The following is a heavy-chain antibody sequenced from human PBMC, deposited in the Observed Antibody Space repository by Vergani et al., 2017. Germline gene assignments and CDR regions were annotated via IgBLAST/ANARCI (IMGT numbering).Heavy chain of an antibody. CDR2: INHSGST. D-gene: IGHD6-6*01. CDR3: ARGLSGSSYYYYMDV. CDR1: GGSFSGYY. J-gene: IGHJ6*03. V-gene: IGHV4-34*01. Sequence: QVQLQQWGAGLLKPSETLSLTCAVYGGSFSGYYWSWIRQPPGKGLEWIGEINHSGSTNYNPSLKSLVTISVDTSKNQFSLKLSSVTAADTAVYYCARGLSGSSYYYYMDVWGKGTTVTVSS.